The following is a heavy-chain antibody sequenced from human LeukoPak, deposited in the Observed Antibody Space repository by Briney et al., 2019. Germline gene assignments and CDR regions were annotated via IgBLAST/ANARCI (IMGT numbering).Heavy chain of an antibody. V-gene: IGHV5-51*01. CDR1: GHSLTNYW. CDR2: IYPDDSDI. D-gene: IGHD3-10*01. J-gene: IGHJ4*02. CDR3: ARQTMGVRGGEWDY. Sequence: GESLKISCKGSGHSLTNYWIGWVRQMPGKGLEWMGIIYPDDSDIRYSPSFQGQVTISADRSISIAYLQWSSLKASDTAMYYCARQTMGVRGGEWDYWGQGTLVTVSS.